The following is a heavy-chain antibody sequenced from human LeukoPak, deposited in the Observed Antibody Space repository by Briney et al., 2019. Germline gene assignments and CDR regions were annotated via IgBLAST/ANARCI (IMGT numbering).Heavy chain of an antibody. D-gene: IGHD2-21*02. J-gene: IGHJ6*02. CDR2: INSDGSSI. CDR1: GFTFSSHW. V-gene: IGHV3-74*01. CDR3: SRDSLSSCGGDCYSGLDV. Sequence: GGSQRLSCAASGFTFSSHWMHWVRQAPGKGLVWVSRINSDGSSISYADSVKGRFTISRDNAKNTLYLQMNSLRAEDTAVYYCSRDSLSSCGGDCYSGLDVWGQGTTVTVSS.